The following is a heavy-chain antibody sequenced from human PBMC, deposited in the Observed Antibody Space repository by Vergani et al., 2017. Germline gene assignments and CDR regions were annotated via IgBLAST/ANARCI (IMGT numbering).Heavy chain of an antibody. CDR3: ARDLGSGNDY. V-gene: IGHV3-74*01. CDR2: INGDGSST. J-gene: IGHJ4*02. D-gene: IGHD3-3*01. Sequence: EVQLVESGGGLVQPGGSLRLSCAVSGFTFSSYWMHWVRHAPGKGLVWVSRINGDGSSTNYADSVKGRFTISRDNAKNTLYLQMNSLRAEDTAVYYCARDLGSGNDYWGQGTLVTVSS. CDR1: GFTFSSYW.